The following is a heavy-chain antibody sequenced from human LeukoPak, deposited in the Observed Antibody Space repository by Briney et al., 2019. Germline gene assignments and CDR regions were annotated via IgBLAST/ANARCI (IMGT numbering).Heavy chain of an antibody. D-gene: IGHD6-13*01. V-gene: IGHV3-74*01. Sequence: PGGSLRLSCAASGFTFSSYAMSWVRQAPGKGLVWVSRINSDGSSTSYADSVKGRFTISRDNAKNTLYLQMNSLRAEDTAVYYCARDYSEAAGPIDYWGQGTLVTVSS. CDR1: GFTFSSYA. CDR3: ARDYSEAAGPIDY. J-gene: IGHJ4*02. CDR2: INSDGSST.